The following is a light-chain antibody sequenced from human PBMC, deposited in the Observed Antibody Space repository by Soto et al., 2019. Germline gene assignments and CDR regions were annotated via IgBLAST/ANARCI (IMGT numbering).Light chain of an antibody. Sequence: EIVMTQSPATLSVSPGERATLSCRASQSVIINLAWYQQKPGQAPRLLIYGASTRATGIPARFSGSGSGTEFTLTISSLQSEDFAVYSCQQYNTWPLTVGGGTKVEIK. J-gene: IGKJ4*01. CDR3: QQYNTWPLT. CDR2: GAS. V-gene: IGKV3-15*01. CDR1: QSVIIN.